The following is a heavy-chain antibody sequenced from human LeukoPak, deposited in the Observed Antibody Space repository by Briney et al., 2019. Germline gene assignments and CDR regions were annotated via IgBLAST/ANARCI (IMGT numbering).Heavy chain of an antibody. Sequence: TVGSLRLSCAASGFTFSSYAMSWVRQAPGKGLEWVSAISGSGGSTYYADSVKGRFTISRDNSKNTLFLQMNSLRAEDTAVYYCAKYSWRGPTGLYYFDYWGQGTLVTVSS. CDR1: GFTFSSYA. CDR2: ISGSGGST. CDR3: AKYSWRGPTGLYYFDY. D-gene: IGHD2-15*01. J-gene: IGHJ4*02. V-gene: IGHV3-23*01.